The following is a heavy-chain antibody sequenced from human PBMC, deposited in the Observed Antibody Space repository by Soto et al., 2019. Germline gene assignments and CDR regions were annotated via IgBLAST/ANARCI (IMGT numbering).Heavy chain of an antibody. D-gene: IGHD3-10*01. Sequence: PGGTLRLSCAASGFTFSGFWMSWARQAPGKGLEWVANIKQDGSERYYVDSVKGRFTISRDNAKNSLFPQMNSLRAEDTALYYCVRGSSGFDYYYGMDVWGQGTTVTVSS. V-gene: IGHV3-7*03. CDR1: GFTFSGFW. J-gene: IGHJ6*02. CDR2: IKQDGSER. CDR3: VRGSSGFDYYYGMDV.